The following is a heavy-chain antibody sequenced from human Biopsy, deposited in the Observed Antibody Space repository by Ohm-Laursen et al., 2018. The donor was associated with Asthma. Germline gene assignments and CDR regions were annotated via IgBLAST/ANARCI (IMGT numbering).Heavy chain of an antibody. J-gene: IGHJ6*02. CDR3: VRGYSGSDRIVYYYSGLEV. D-gene: IGHD5-12*01. Sequence: SVKVSCKASGDSFSNYAISWARQAPGQGLEWMGGLIPVLGSPDHAQMFEGRVTITADESTSTAYMELSSLSSEDTAVYYCVRGYSGSDRIVYYYSGLEVWGQGTTVTVSS. CDR1: GDSFSNYA. CDR2: LIPVLGSP. V-gene: IGHV1-69*13.